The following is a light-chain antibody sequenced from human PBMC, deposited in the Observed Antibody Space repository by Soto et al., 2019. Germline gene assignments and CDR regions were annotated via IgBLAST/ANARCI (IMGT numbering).Light chain of an antibody. V-gene: IGKV3-15*01. Sequence: EIVMTQSPATLSVTPWEIATLSCRASQSVSNNYLAWYQQKPVQAPRLLIYGAAARATGIPARFIGSGCTTDSTLTISSLEPEDSAVYYCHQRSYRPRTFGQGTKVDIK. J-gene: IGKJ1*01. CDR3: HQRSYRPRT. CDR1: QSVSNN. CDR2: GAA.